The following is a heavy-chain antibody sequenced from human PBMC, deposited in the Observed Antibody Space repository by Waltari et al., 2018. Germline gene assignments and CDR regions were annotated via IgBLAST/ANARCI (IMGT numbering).Heavy chain of an antibody. J-gene: IGHJ2*01. D-gene: IGHD3-10*01. V-gene: IGHV4-38-2*01. CDR3: ARKFHGVSHYWYFDL. CDR1: GYSISRGYY. CDR2: IYHSGST. Sequence: QVQLQESGPGLVKPSATLSLTCAVSGYSISRGYYSGWIRPPPGTGLEWIGSIYHSGSTYYNPSLKSRVTISVDTSKNQFSLKLSSVTAADTAVYYCARKFHGVSHYWYFDLWGRGTLVTVSS.